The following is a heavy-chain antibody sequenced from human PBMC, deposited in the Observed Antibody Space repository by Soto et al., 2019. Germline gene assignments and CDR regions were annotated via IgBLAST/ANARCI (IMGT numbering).Heavy chain of an antibody. CDR3: ARGPGMDGDDLQS. CDR2: INHSGST. J-gene: IGHJ5*02. V-gene: IGHV4-34*01. Sequence: SETLSLTCAVYGGSFSGYYCSWIRQPPGKGLEWIGEINHSGSTNYNPSLKSRVTISVDTSKNQFSLKLSSVTAADTAVYYCARGPGMDGDDLQSWGQGTLVTVSS. D-gene: IGHD4-17*01. CDR1: GGSFSGYY.